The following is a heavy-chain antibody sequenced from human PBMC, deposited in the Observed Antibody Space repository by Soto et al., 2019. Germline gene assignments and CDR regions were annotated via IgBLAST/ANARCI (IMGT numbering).Heavy chain of an antibody. D-gene: IGHD1-1*01. CDR1: GFTFSSYA. V-gene: IGHV3-30-3*01. CDR3: ARGIPLERRYNWFYP. J-gene: IGHJ5*02. Sequence: GGSLRLSCAASGFTFSSYAMHWVRQAPGKGLEWVAVISYDGSNKYYADSVKGRFTISRDNSKNTLYLQMNSLRAEDTAVYYCARGIPLERRYNWFYPWGQGTLVSVSS. CDR2: ISYDGSNK.